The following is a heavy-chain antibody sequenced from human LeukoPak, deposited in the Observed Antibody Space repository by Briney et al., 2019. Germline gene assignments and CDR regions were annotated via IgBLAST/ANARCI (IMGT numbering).Heavy chain of an antibody. CDR2: IYPGDSDT. CDR3: ARRRIAAAADKSFDY. Sequence: GESLKISCKGSGYSFTSYWIGWVRQMPGKGLEWMGIIYPGDSDTRYSPSFQGQVTISADKSISTAYLQWSSLKASDTAMYHCARRRIAAAADKSFDYWGQGTLVTVSS. CDR1: GYSFTSYW. J-gene: IGHJ4*02. D-gene: IGHD6-13*01. V-gene: IGHV5-51*01.